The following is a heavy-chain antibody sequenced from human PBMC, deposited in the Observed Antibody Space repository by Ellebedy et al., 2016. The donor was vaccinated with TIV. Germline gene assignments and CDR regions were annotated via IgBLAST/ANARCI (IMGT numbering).Heavy chain of an antibody. Sequence: AASVKVSCKASGYTFTTYGITWVRQAPGQGLEWIGWISTYTDYTNYAQNLQGRVTMTTDTSTSTAYMELRSLRSDDTAVYYCARISCWNSRGSSYYFDYWGQGTLVTVSS. D-gene: IGHD1-7*01. CDR3: ARISCWNSRGSSYYFDY. CDR2: ISTYTDYT. V-gene: IGHV1-18*04. J-gene: IGHJ4*02. CDR1: GYTFTTYG.